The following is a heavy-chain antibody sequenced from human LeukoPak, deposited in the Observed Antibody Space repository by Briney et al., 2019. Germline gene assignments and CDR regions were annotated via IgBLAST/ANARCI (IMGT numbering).Heavy chain of an antibody. CDR3: AKDANYFDSGSYLIPFDF. V-gene: IGHV3-23*01. CDR2: ISGNGLGT. J-gene: IGHJ4*02. Sequence: GGSLRLSCAASGFTFSRNAMNWVRQAPGKGLEWVASISGNGLGTYYADSVKGRFNISRDNSKNTLYLHMESLRTEDTAVYYCAKDANYFDSGSYLIPFDFWGQGTRVTVSS. D-gene: IGHD1-26*01. CDR1: GFTFSRNA.